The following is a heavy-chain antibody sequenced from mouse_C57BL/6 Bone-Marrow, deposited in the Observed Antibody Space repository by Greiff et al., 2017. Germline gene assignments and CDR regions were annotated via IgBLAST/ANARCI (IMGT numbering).Heavy chain of an antibody. V-gene: IGHV1-80*01. Sequence: QVQLQQSGAELVKPGASVKISCKASGYAFSSYWMNWVKQRPGKGLEWIGQIYPGDGDTNYNGKFKGKATLTADKSSSTAYMQLSSLTSEDSAVYFCARDGITTVVARYYLDYWGQGTTLTVSS. J-gene: IGHJ2*01. D-gene: IGHD1-1*01. CDR2: IYPGDGDT. CDR1: GYAFSSYW. CDR3: ARDGITTVVARYYLDY.